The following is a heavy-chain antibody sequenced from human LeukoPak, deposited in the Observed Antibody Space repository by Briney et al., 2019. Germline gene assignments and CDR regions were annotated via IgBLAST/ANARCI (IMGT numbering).Heavy chain of an antibody. CDR2: SGVGNT. CDR1: GFTVSNNG. V-gene: IGHV3-23*01. CDR3: AKDPLRQHYDSSGYQYYFDY. Sequence: LSGGSLRLSCVASGFTVSNNGLSWFRQAPGKRLEWVSVSGVGNTYYAESVKGRFTISRDNSKNTLYLQMNSLRAEDTAVYYCAKDPLRQHYDSSGYQYYFDYWGQGTLVTVSS. D-gene: IGHD3-22*01. J-gene: IGHJ4*02.